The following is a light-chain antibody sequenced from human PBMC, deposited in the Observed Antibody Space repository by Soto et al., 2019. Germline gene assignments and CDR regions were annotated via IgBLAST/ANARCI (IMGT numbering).Light chain of an antibody. CDR3: QQYETFLGT. V-gene: IGKV1-5*01. CDR2: DAS. Sequence: DIQMTQSPSTLSASVGDTATATCRASQSVSGWLAWYQQKPGEAPKLLIYDASALPRGVPSRFSGSGSGTKFPLTIASLQPDDVATYYCQQYETFLGTFGPGTKVDIK. CDR1: QSVSGW. J-gene: IGKJ1*01.